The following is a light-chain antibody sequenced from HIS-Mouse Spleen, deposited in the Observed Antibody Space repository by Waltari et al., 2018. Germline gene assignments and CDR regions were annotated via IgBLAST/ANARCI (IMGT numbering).Light chain of an antibody. J-gene: IGLJ2*01. V-gene: IGLV3-10*01. Sequence: SYELTQPPSVSVSPGQTARNTCSGDALPKQYAYLYQQKSGQAPVLVIYEDSKRPSGIPERFSGSSSGTMATLTISGAQVEDEADYYCYSTDSSGNHRVFGGGTKLTVL. CDR1: ALPKQY. CDR3: YSTDSSGNHRV. CDR2: EDS.